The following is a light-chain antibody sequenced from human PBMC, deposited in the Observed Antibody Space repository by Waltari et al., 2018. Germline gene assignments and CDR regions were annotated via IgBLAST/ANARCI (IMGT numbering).Light chain of an antibody. CDR1: SSDVGRYNY. Sequence: QSALTQPASVSGSPGQSITISCTGASSDVGRYNYVSWYQQYPGTAPKLIIYDVSNRPSGVSNRFSGSKSGNTASLTMSGLQAEDEADYYCSSYTSSSTLVFGGGTKLTVL. CDR3: SSYTSSSTLV. CDR2: DVS. V-gene: IGLV2-14*03. J-gene: IGLJ3*02.